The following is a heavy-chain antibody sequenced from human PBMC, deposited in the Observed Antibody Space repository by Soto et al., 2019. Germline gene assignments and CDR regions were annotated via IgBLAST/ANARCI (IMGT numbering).Heavy chain of an antibody. CDR3: ARYTHSRGIAARDENDY. CDR2: IFYDGSKI. Sequence: LRLSCAASGFSFSSSGMHWVRQAPGKGLEWVADIFYDGSKIHYADSVKGRFTISRDNSKNTVHLQMNSLRSEDTAVYYCARYTHSRGIAARDENDYWGQGTLVTVSS. D-gene: IGHD6-6*01. CDR1: GFSFSSSG. V-gene: IGHV3-30*03. J-gene: IGHJ4*02.